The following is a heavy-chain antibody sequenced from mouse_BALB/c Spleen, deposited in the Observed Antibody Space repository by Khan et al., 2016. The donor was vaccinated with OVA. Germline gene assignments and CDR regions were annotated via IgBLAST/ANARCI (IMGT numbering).Heavy chain of an antibody. CDR2: IDPENGDT. Sequence: VQLKQSGAELVRPGALVKLSCKASGFNIKDYYMHWVKQRPEQGLEWIGRIDPENGDTKYDAKFQGKASITSDTSSNTAYLQLSSLTSEDTAVYYCVRDGYCPWFAYWGQGTLVTVSA. D-gene: IGHD2-3*01. V-gene: IGHV14-1*02. CDR3: VRDGYCPWFAY. CDR1: GFNIKDYY. J-gene: IGHJ3*01.